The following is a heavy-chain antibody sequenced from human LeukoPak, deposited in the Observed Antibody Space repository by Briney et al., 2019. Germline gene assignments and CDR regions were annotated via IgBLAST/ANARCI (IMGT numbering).Heavy chain of an antibody. CDR1: GGSISSSSCY. D-gene: IGHD1-26*01. CDR3: ARGRSGSHLGDY. J-gene: IGHJ4*02. V-gene: IGHV4-61*02. CDR2: IYASGST. Sequence: SETLSLTCTVSGGSISSSSCYWNWIRQPAGKGLEWIGRIYASGSTNYNPSLKSRVTMSVDTSKNQFSLKLNSVTAADTAVYYCARGRSGSHLGDYWGQGTLVTVSS.